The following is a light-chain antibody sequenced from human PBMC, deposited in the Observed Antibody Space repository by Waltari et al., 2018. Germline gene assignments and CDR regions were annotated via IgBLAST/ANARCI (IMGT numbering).Light chain of an antibody. Sequence: QSALTQPASVSGYPGQSITISCTGTSSDVGGYNYVSWYQQHPGKAPKLMIYDVSKRPSGVSNRFSGSKSGNTASLTISGLQAEDEADYYCCSYAGSSTVVFGGGTKLTVL. V-gene: IGLV2-23*02. CDR1: SSDVGGYNY. J-gene: IGLJ2*01. CDR3: CSYAGSSTVV. CDR2: DVS.